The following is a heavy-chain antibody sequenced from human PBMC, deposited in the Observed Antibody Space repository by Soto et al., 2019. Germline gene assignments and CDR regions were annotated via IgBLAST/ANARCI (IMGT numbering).Heavy chain of an antibody. CDR2: IKQDGSEK. CDR3: AREGGFSYYDSSGYPNFDY. J-gene: IGHJ4*02. Sequence: GGSVRLSCAASGFTFSSYWMSWVRQAPGKGLEWVANIKQDGSEKYYVDSVKGRFTISRDNAKNSLYLQMNSLRAEDTAVYYCAREGGFSYYDSSGYPNFDYWGQGTLVTVSS. D-gene: IGHD3-22*01. CDR1: GFTFSSYW. V-gene: IGHV3-7*01.